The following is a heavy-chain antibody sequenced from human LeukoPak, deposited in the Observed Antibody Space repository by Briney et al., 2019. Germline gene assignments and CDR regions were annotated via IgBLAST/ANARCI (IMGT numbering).Heavy chain of an antibody. D-gene: IGHD3-22*01. CDR2: ISAYNGNT. CDR3: ARDRRSSRYYYDSSGYSDY. CDR1: GYTFTSYG. J-gene: IGHJ4*02. V-gene: IGHV1-18*01. Sequence: GASVTVSCKASGYTFTSYGISWVRQAPGQGLEWMGWISAYNGNTNYAQKLQGRVTMTTDTPTSTAYMELRSLRSDDTAVYYCARDRRSSRYYYDSSGYSDYWGQGTLVTVSS.